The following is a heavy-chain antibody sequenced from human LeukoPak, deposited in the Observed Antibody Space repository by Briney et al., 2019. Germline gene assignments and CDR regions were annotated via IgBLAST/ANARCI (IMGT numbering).Heavy chain of an antibody. CDR3: ARGVLWFGDHYYFDY. D-gene: IGHD3-10*01. V-gene: IGHV3-7*01. J-gene: IGHJ4*02. CDR2: IKQDGSEK. CDR1: GFTFSSYW. Sequence: GGSLRLSCAASGFTFSSYWMSWVRQAPGKGLEWVANIKQDGSEKYYVDSVKGRFTISRDNSKNTLYLQMNSLRAEDTAVYYCARGVLWFGDHYYFDYWGQGTLVTVSS.